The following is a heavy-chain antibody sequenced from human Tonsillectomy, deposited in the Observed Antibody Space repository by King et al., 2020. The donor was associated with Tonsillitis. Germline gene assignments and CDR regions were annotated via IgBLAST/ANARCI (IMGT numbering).Heavy chain of an antibody. CDR1: GFSLSTSGVG. Sequence: TLKESGPTLVKPTQTLTLTCTFSGFSLSTSGVGVGWIRQPPGKALEWLALIYWNDDKRYSPSLKSRLTITKDTSKNQVVLTMTNMDPVDTATYYCAHHISATLIVVVPAASYNWFDPWGQGTLVTVSS. D-gene: IGHD2-2*01. J-gene: IGHJ5*02. V-gene: IGHV2-5*01. CDR3: AHHISATLIVVVPAASYNWFDP. CDR2: IYWNDDK.